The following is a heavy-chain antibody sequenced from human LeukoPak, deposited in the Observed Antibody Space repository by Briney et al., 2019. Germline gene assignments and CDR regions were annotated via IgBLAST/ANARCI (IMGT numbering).Heavy chain of an antibody. Sequence: ASVKVSCKVSGYTLTELSMHWVRQAPGKGLEWMRGFDPEDGETIYAQKFQGRVTMTEDTSTDTAYMELSSLRSEDTAVYYCATEISSIKKYSGSHPRDYWGQGTLVTVSS. CDR3: ATEISSIKKYSGSHPRDY. CDR2: FDPEDGET. J-gene: IGHJ4*02. CDR1: GYTLTELS. V-gene: IGHV1-24*01. D-gene: IGHD1-26*01.